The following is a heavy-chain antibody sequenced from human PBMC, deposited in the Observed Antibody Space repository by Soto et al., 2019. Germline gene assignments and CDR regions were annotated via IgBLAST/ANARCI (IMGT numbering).Heavy chain of an antibody. Sequence: QVQLHQWGAGLLKPSETLSLTCAVYGGSFTTYYWSWIRQSPGKGLEWIGEINHSGFTNYNPSLGSRVTTSVDTSKNQFSLKLRSVTAADTAIYYCARRYCSDSYCSYFDYWGRGTLVSVSS. CDR3: ARRYCSDSYCSYFDY. D-gene: IGHD2-15*01. J-gene: IGHJ4*02. V-gene: IGHV4-34*01. CDR1: GGSFTTYY. CDR2: INHSGFT.